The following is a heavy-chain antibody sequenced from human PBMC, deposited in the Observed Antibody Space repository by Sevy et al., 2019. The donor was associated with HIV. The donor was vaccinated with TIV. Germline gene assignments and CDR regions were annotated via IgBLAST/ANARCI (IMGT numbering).Heavy chain of an antibody. CDR2: INHSGST. V-gene: IGHV4-34*01. CDR3: ARGVVVSAAKNLNYYYYYYGMDV. CDR1: GGSFSGYY. J-gene: IGHJ6*02. Sequence: SETLSLTCAVYGGSFSGYYWSWIRQPPGKGLEWIGEINHSGSTNYNPSLKSRVTISVDTSKNQFSLKLSSVTAADTAVYYCARGVVVSAAKNLNYYYYYYGMDVWGQGTTVTVSS. D-gene: IGHD2-2*01.